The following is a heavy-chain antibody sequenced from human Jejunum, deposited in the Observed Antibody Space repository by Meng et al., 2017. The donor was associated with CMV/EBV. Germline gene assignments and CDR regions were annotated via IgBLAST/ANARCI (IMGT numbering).Heavy chain of an antibody. V-gene: IGHV4-61*02. J-gene: IGHJ5*02. Sequence: SSGSITSGSHYWSWIRQPAGKGLEWIGRISTSGSTNYNPSLQSRVTISVDTSKNQFSLKLRSVTARDTAMYYCARGVSVAGLWWFDPWGQGTLVTVSS. CDR2: ISTSGST. CDR3: ARGVSVAGLWWFDP. D-gene: IGHD6-19*01. CDR1: SGSITSGSHY.